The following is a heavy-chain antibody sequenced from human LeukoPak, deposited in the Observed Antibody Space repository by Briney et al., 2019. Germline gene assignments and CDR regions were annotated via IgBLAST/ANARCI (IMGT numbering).Heavy chain of an antibody. J-gene: IGHJ4*02. CDR1: GGSFSGYY. Sequence: SETLSLTCAVYGGSFSGYYWSWIRQPPGKGLEWIGEINHSGSTNYNPSLKSRVTISVDTSKNQFSLKLSSVTAADTAVYYCAREGPTGGYGFDYWGQGTLVTVSS. V-gene: IGHV4-34*01. D-gene: IGHD5-12*01. CDR3: AREGPTGGYGFDY. CDR2: INHSGST.